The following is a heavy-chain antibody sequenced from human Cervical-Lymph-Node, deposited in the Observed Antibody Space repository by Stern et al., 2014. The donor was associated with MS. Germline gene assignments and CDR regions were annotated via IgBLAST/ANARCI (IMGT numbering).Heavy chain of an antibody. CDR2: ISGHNGKT. CDR1: GHTTTSYG. J-gene: IGHJ4*02. Sequence: QLVQSGGEVKKPGASVKVSCKASGHTTTSYGITWVRQAPGQGLEWMGWISGHNGKTNHVQKFQGRVTMTIDTSTSTAYMELSSLRSDDTAVYYCATFIATAGTFNYWGQGTLVTVSS. D-gene: IGHD6-25*01. CDR3: ATFIATAGTFNY. V-gene: IGHV1-18*01.